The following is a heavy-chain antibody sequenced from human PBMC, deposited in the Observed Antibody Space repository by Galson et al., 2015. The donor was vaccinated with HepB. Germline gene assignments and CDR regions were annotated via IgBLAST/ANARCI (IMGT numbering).Heavy chain of an antibody. CDR1: GYTFTGYY. Sequence: SVKVSCKASGYTFTGYYMHWVRQAPGQGLEWMGWINPNSGVTNYAQKFQGWVTMTRDTSISTAYMELSRLRSDDTAVYYCARGGDYGDRSFDYWGQGTLVTVSS. D-gene: IGHD4-17*01. J-gene: IGHJ4*02. CDR3: ARGGDYGDRSFDY. CDR2: INPNSGVT. V-gene: IGHV1-2*04.